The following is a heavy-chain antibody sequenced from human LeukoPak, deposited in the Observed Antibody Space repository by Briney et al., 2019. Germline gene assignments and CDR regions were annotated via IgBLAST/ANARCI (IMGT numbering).Heavy chain of an antibody. Sequence: SETLSLTCTVSGGYIITSGHYWGWIRQPPGKGLEWIGSVYYTGVTSTNPFFRSRMSISVDTSKNQSSLNLTSVTAADAAVYYCARERSSSGGHNWFDPWGQGTLVTVSS. CDR2: VYYTGVT. D-gene: IGHD4-23*01. V-gene: IGHV4-39*07. J-gene: IGHJ5*02. CDR3: ARERSSSGGHNWFDP. CDR1: GGYIITSGHY.